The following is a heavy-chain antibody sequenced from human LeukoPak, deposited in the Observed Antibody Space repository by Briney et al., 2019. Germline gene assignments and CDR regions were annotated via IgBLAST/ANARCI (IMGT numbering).Heavy chain of an antibody. CDR2: IYPGDSNT. Sequence: GESLKISCKGSGYSFTSYWIGWERQMPGKGLEWMGIIYPGDSNTRYSPSFQGQVTISVDKSISTAYLQWSSPKASDTAMYYCARPKSGSYAPGAFDIWGQGTMVTVSS. J-gene: IGHJ3*02. CDR1: GYSFTSYW. CDR3: ARPKSGSYAPGAFDI. D-gene: IGHD1-26*01. V-gene: IGHV5-51*01.